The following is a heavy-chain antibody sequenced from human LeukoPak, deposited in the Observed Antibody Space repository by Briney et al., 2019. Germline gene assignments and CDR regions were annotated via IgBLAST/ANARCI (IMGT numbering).Heavy chain of an antibody. Sequence: GESLKISCKGSGYSFTSYWIGWVRQMPGKGLEWMGIIYPGDSDTRYSPSFQGQVTLSADKSISTAYLQWSSLKASDTAMYYCARQRQRYSSGWFFDYWGQGTLVTVSS. J-gene: IGHJ4*02. CDR1: GYSFTSYW. V-gene: IGHV5-51*01. CDR3: ARQRQRYSSGWFFDY. D-gene: IGHD6-19*01. CDR2: IYPGDSDT.